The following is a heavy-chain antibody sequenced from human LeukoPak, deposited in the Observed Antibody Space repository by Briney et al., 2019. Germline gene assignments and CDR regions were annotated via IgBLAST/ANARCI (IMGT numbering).Heavy chain of an antibody. CDR1: GFTFSSYS. CDR3: AKPVGATSPFDY. V-gene: IGHV3-21*01. CDR2: ISSSSSYI. Sequence: GGSLRLSCAASGFTFSSYSMNWVRQAPGKGLEWVSSISSSSSYIYYADSVKGRFTISRDNAENSLYLQMNSLRAEDTAVYYCAKPVGATSPFDYWGQGTLVTVSS. J-gene: IGHJ4*02. D-gene: IGHD1-26*01.